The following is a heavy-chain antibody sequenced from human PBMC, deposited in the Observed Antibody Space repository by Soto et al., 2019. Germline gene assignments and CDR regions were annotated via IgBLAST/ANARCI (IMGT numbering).Heavy chain of an antibody. J-gene: IGHJ3*02. CDR3: AREVKGEWELLPDAFDI. CDR1: GYTFTSYG. D-gene: IGHD1-26*01. V-gene: IGHV1-18*01. Sequence: QVQLVQSGAEVKKPGASVKVSCKASGYTFTSYGISWVRQAPGQGLEWMGWISAYNGNTNYAQKLQGRVTMTTDTSXSXXYMELRSLRSDDTAVYYCAREVKGEWELLPDAFDIWGQGTMVTVSS. CDR2: ISAYNGNT.